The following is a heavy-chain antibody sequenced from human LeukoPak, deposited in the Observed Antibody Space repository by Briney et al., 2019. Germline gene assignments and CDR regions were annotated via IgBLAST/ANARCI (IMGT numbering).Heavy chain of an antibody. J-gene: IGHJ1*01. CDR3: ARRRYSGSYFRD. D-gene: IGHD1-26*01. V-gene: IGHV4-4*02. Sequence: SETLSLTCAVSGGAISSSNWWSWVRQPPGKGLEWIGEIHHSGSTNYNPSLKSRVTISVDTSKNQFSLKLSSVTAADTAVYYCARRRYSGSYFRDWGQGTLVTVSS. CDR2: IHHSGST. CDR1: GGAISSSNW.